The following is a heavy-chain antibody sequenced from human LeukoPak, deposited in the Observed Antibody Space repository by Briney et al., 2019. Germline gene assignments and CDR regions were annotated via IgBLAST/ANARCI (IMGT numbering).Heavy chain of an antibody. CDR1: GFTFSSYG. V-gene: IGHV3-30*02. D-gene: IGHD5-24*01. J-gene: IGHJ4*02. CDR2: IRYDGSNK. Sequence: GGSLRLSCAASGFTFSSYGMHWVRQAPGKGLEWVAFIRYDGSNKYYADSVKGRFTISRDNSKNTLYLQMNSLRAEDTAVYYCAKDADEFYGTIRQFDYWGQGTLVTVSS. CDR3: AKDADEFYGTIRQFDY.